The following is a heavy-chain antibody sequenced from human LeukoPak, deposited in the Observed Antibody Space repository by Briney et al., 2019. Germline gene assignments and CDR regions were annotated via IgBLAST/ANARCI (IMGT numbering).Heavy chain of an antibody. Sequence: GGSLRLSCAASGFTFSSYEMNWVRQAPGKGLEWVSLIYSGGSTYYADSVKGRFTISRDNSKNTLYLQMNSLRAEDTAVYYCARRAGGYSHPYDYWGQGTLVTVSS. D-gene: IGHD4-23*01. J-gene: IGHJ4*02. CDR1: GFTFSSYE. CDR3: ARRAGGYSHPYDY. V-gene: IGHV3-53*01. CDR2: IYSGGST.